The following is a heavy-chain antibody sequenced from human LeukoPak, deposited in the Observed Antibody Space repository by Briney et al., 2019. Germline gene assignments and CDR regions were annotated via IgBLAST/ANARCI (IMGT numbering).Heavy chain of an antibody. V-gene: IGHV4-59*01. Sequence: PSETLSLTCTVSGGSISGWYWSWIRQPPGKGLEWIGYIYGSGYANYNPSLKSRVTMSIDTSKNHFSLKLTSVTAADTATYYCARETSLAGFASGLGFNYWGQGILVTVSS. CDR2: IYGSGYA. CDR3: ARETSLAGFASGLGFNY. D-gene: IGHD6-19*01. CDR1: GGSISGWY. J-gene: IGHJ4*02.